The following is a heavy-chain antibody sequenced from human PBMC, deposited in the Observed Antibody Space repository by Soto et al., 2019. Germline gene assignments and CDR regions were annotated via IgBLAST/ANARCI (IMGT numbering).Heavy chain of an antibody. CDR1: GFTFSSYA. J-gene: IGHJ4*02. CDR3: ARERTFTMVRGFDY. V-gene: IGHV3-30-3*01. D-gene: IGHD3-10*01. Sequence: QVQLVESGGGVVQPGRSKRLSCAASGFTFSSYAMHWVRQAPGKGLEWVAVISYDGSNKYYADSVKGRFTISGDNSKNTLYLQMNSLRAEDTAVYYCARERTFTMVRGFDYWGQGTLVTVSS. CDR2: ISYDGSNK.